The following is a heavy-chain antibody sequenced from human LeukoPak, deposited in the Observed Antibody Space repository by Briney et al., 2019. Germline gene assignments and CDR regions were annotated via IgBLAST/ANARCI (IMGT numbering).Heavy chain of an antibody. Sequence: SETLSLTCAVYGGSFSGYYWSWIRQPPGKGLEWIGEINHSGSTNYSPSLKSRVTISVDTSKNQFSLKLSSVTAADTAVYYCARTSSSGLVGGYYFDYWGQGTLVTVSS. D-gene: IGHD6-19*01. CDR2: INHSGST. CDR1: GGSFSGYY. V-gene: IGHV4-34*01. J-gene: IGHJ4*02. CDR3: ARTSSSGLVGGYYFDY.